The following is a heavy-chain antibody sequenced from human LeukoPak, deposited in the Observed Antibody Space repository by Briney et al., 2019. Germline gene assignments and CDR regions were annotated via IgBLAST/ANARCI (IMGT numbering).Heavy chain of an antibody. CDR2: IYTSGST. V-gene: IGHV4-4*07. CDR3: ARVGCSSTSCYFKYYYGMDV. CDR1: GGSISSYY. D-gene: IGHD2-2*01. Sequence: PSETLSLTCTVSGGSISSYYWSWIRQPAGKGLEWIGRIYTSGSTNYNPSLKSRVTMSVDTSKNQFSLKLSSVTAADTAVYYCARVGCSSTSCYFKYYYGMDVWGQGTTVTVSS. J-gene: IGHJ6*02.